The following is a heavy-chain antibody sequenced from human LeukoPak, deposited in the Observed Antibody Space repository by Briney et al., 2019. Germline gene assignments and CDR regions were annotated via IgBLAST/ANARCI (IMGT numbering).Heavy chain of an antibody. J-gene: IGHJ6*03. CDR3: ARDSGNYCSGGSCYSERYYYYYMDV. Sequence: ASVKVSCKASGYTFTGYYMHWVRQAPGQGLEWMGIINPSGGSTSYAQKFQGRVTMTRDTSTSTVYMELSSLRSEDTAVYYCARDSGNYCSGGSCYSERYYYYYMDVWGKGTTVTISS. V-gene: IGHV1-46*01. D-gene: IGHD2-15*01. CDR1: GYTFTGYY. CDR2: INPSGGST.